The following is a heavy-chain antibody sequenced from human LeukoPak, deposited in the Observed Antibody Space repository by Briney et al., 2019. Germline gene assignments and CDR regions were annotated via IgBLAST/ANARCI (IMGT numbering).Heavy chain of an antibody. D-gene: IGHD1-26*01. V-gene: IGHV3-9*01. CDR1: GFTFDDYA. J-gene: IGHJ3*02. CDR2: ISWNSGSI. Sequence: GGSLRLSCAASGFTFDDYAMHWVRQAQGKGLEWASGISWNSGSIGYADSVKGRFTISRDNAKNSLYLQMNSLRAEDTAVYYCARDYLALLGGAPYDAFDIWGQGTMVTVSS. CDR3: ARDYLALLGGAPYDAFDI.